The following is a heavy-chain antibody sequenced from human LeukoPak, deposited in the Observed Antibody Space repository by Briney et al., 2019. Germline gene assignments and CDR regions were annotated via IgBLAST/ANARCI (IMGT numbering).Heavy chain of an antibody. J-gene: IGHJ6*03. Sequence: KPSETLSLTCTVSGGSLSSYYWSWIRQPAGKGLDCLGRIYTSGSTNYNPSLKSRATMSVDTSKNQSSLKVSSVTAADTAVYYCARDRAYSSSWYYYYYMDVWGKGTTVTVSS. CDR2: IYTSGST. CDR3: ARDRAYSSSWYYYYYMDV. V-gene: IGHV4-4*07. CDR1: GGSLSSYY. D-gene: IGHD6-13*01.